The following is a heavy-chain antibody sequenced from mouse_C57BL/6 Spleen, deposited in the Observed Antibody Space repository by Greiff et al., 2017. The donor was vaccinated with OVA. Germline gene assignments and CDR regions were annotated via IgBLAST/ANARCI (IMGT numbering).Heavy chain of an antibody. J-gene: IGHJ2*01. CDR3: ARQGQGNYFDY. CDR1: GFTFSDYY. D-gene: IGHD3-2*02. CDR2: ISNGGGST. Sequence: EVKLMESGGGLVQPGGSLKLSCAASGFTFSDYYMYWVRQTPEKRLEWVAYISNGGGSTYYPDTVKGRFTISRDNAKNTLYLQMSRLKSEDTAMYYCARQGQGNYFDYWGQGTTLTVSS. V-gene: IGHV5-12*01.